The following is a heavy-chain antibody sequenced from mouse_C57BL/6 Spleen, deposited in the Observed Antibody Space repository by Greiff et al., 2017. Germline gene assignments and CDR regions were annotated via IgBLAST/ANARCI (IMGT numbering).Heavy chain of an antibody. D-gene: IGHD4-1*01. CDR3: ARRLGYYAMDY. CDR2: ISSGSSTI. J-gene: IGHJ4*01. CDR1: GFTFSDYG. Sequence: EVNVVESGGGLVKPGGSLKLSCAASGFTFSDYGMHWVRQAPEKGLEWVAYISSGSSTIYYADTVKGRFTISRANAKNTLFLQMTSLRSEDTAMYYCARRLGYYAMDYWGQGTSVTVSS. V-gene: IGHV5-17*01.